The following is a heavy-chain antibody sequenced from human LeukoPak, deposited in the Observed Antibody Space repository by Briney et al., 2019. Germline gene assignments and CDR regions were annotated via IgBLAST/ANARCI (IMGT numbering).Heavy chain of an antibody. CDR2: IYTSGST. D-gene: IGHD3-10*01. V-gene: IGHV4-61*02. J-gene: IGHJ4*02. CDR1: GASISSGGYY. CDR3: AREPAAGSGNY. Sequence: SETLSLTCTVSGASISSGGYYWSWIRQPAGKGLEWIGRIYTSGSTNYNPSLKSRVTIPLDTSKSQFSLKLNSVTAADTAMYYCAREPAAGSGNYWGQGTLVTVSS.